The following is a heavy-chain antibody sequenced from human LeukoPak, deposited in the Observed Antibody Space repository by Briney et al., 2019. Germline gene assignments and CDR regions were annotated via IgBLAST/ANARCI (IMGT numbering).Heavy chain of an antibody. J-gene: IGHJ4*02. D-gene: IGHD2-15*01. Sequence: GGSLRLSCAASGFTFNRYAMTWVRQAPGKGLEWVSSITGGGDTTYYADSVRGRFTISRDNSKNTLSLQINSLRAEDTAVYYCAKERSEVVVAATNYWGQGTLVTVSS. CDR1: GFTFNRYA. V-gene: IGHV3-23*01. CDR3: AKERSEVVVAATNY. CDR2: ITGGGDTT.